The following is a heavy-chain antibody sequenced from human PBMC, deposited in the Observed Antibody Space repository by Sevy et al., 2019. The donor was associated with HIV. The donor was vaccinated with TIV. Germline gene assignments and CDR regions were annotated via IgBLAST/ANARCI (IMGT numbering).Heavy chain of an antibody. D-gene: IGHD3-3*01. Sequence: GGSLRLSCAASGFRFDRYSMNWVHQAPGKGLEWVSYISSGSSSINYADSVKDRFTISRDNAKKSLFLQMNSLRAEDTAVYYCARGPSIFGDVDGLNIWGQGTMVTVSS. V-gene: IGHV3-48*01. J-gene: IGHJ3*02. CDR3: ARGPSIFGDVDGLNI. CDR2: ISSGSSSI. CDR1: GFRFDRYS.